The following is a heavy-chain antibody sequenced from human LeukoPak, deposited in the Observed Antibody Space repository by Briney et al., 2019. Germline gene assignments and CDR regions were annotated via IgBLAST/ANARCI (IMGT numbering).Heavy chain of an antibody. CDR2: TYYRSKWYN. Sequence: TLSLTCAVSGDSVSSKNGAWNWIRQSPSRGLEWLGRTYYRSKWYNDYAESMEGRMTISQDTSKNQYSLHLNSVTPDDTAVYYCARDLGTTGWHTFDYWGQGTLVTVSS. J-gene: IGHJ4*02. V-gene: IGHV6-1*01. D-gene: IGHD6-19*01. CDR1: GDSVSSKNGA. CDR3: ARDLGTTGWHTFDY.